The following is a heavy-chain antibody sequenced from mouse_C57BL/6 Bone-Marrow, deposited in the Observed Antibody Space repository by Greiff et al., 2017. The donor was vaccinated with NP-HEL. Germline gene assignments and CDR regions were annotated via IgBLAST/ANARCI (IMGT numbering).Heavy chain of an antibody. CDR3: ASRQHRLLAY. Sequence: VQLVESGAELARPGASVKLSCKASGYTFTSYGISWVKQSPGQGLEWIGEIYPRSGNTYYNEKFKGKATLTADKSSSTAYMELRSLTSEDSAVYFGASRQHRLLAYWGQGTLVTVSA. CDR1: GYTFTSYG. V-gene: IGHV1-81*01. CDR2: IYPRSGNT. D-gene: IGHD3-2*02. J-gene: IGHJ3*01.